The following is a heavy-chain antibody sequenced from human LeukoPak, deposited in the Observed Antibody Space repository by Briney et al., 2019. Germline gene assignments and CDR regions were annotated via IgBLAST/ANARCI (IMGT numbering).Heavy chain of an antibody. CDR3: ATAFRGSGSYSAFDI. CDR1: GYSFTSYW. J-gene: IGHJ3*02. Sequence: PGESLKISCKGSGYSFTSYWIGWVRQMPGKGLEWMGIIYPGDSDTRYSPSFQGQVTISADKSISTAYLQWSSLKASDTAMYYCATAFRGSGSYSAFDIWGQGTMVTVSS. D-gene: IGHD1-26*01. V-gene: IGHV5-51*01. CDR2: IYPGDSDT.